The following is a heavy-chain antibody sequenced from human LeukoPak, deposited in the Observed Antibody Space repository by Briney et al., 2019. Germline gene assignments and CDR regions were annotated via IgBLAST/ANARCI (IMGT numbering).Heavy chain of an antibody. V-gene: IGHV3-23*01. J-gene: IGHJ4*02. CDR2: ISGSGGST. CDR1: GFTFSSYA. D-gene: IGHD2-2*01. CDR3: AKVKAVVVPALSYFDY. Sequence: PGGSLRLSCAASGFTFSSYAMSWVRQAPGKGLEWVSAISGSGGSTYYADSVKGRFTISRDNSKNTLYLQMNSLRAEDTAVYYCAKVKAVVVPALSYFDYWGQGTLVTVSS.